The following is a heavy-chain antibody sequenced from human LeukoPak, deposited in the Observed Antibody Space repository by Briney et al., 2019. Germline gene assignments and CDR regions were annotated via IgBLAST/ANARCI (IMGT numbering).Heavy chain of an antibody. D-gene: IGHD1-1*01. CDR3: ARDGSSWNGLVGFDY. V-gene: IGHV3-7*01. CDR1: GFTFSSYW. Sequence: GGSLRLSCAASGFTFSSYWMSWVRQAPGKGLEWVANIKQDGSEKYYVDSVKGRFTISRDNAKNSLYLQMNSLRAEDTAVYYCARDGSSWNGLVGFDYWGQGTLVTVSS. J-gene: IGHJ4*02. CDR2: IKQDGSEK.